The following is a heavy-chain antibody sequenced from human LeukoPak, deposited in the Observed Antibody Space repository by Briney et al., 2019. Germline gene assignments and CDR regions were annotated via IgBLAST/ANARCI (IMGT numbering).Heavy chain of an antibody. CDR3: AKDSGWTAMVTRAFDI. V-gene: IGHV3-23*01. Sequence: QAGGSLRLSCTASGFTFTNYAMNWVRQTPGKGLEWVSSITSYRRDTYYADSVKGRFTISRDNSKNTLYLQMNSLRAEDTAVYYCAKDSGWTAMVTRAFDIWGQGTMVTVSS. J-gene: IGHJ3*02. D-gene: IGHD5-18*01. CDR1: GFTFTNYA. CDR2: ITSYRRDT.